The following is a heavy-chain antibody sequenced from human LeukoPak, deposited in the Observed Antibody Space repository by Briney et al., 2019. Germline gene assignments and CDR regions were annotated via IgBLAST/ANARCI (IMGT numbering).Heavy chain of an antibody. CDR3: ARDLATIFGVVIPRGSGWFDP. D-gene: IGHD3-3*01. CDR2: IKQDGSEK. CDR1: GFTFSSYW. V-gene: IGHV3-7*01. J-gene: IGHJ5*02. Sequence: GGSLRLSWAASGFTFSSYWMSWVRQAPGKGLEWVANIKQDGSEKYYVDSVKGRFTISRDNAKNSLYLQMNSLRAEDTAVYYCARDLATIFGVVIPRGSGWFDPWGQGTLVTVSS.